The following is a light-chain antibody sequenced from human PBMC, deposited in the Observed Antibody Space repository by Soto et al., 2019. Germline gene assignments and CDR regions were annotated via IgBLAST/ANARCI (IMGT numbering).Light chain of an antibody. Sequence: DLQMTQSPSSLSASVGDRVTITCQASQDITNYLNWYQQKPGKAPKLLIYDASNLETGVPSRFSRSGSGTDFTFTISNLQPEDIATYYCQQYDNLPLTFGGGTKVEIK. J-gene: IGKJ4*01. CDR1: QDITNY. CDR2: DAS. CDR3: QQYDNLPLT. V-gene: IGKV1-33*01.